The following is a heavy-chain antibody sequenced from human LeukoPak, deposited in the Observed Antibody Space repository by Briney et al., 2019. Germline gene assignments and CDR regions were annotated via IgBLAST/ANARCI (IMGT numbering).Heavy chain of an antibody. V-gene: IGHV6-1*01. Sequence: SQTLSLTCAISGDSVSSNSAAWNWIRQSPSRGLECLGRTYYKSKWYNDYAVSVKSRITINPDTSKNQFSLQLNSVTPEDTAVYYCALSIAVAGSKAFDIWGQGTMVTVSS. CDR1: GDSVSSNSAA. CDR3: ALSIAVAGSKAFDI. D-gene: IGHD6-19*01. CDR2: TYYKSKWYN. J-gene: IGHJ3*02.